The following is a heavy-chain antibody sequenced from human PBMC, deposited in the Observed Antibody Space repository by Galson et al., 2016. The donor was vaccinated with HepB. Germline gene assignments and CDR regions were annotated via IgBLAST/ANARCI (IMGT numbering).Heavy chain of an antibody. CDR2: VYWNDDK. J-gene: IGHJ4*02. CDR3: AHVRGYSYGHCFDY. Sequence: PALVKPTQTLTLTCTFSTFSFSSSGMGVGWIRQPPGKALEWLALVYWNDDKRYSPSLKSRLTTTKDTSNNQVVLTMVNMDPLDTATYYCAHVRGYSYGHCFDYWGQGILVTVSS. V-gene: IGHV2-5*01. D-gene: IGHD5-18*01. CDR1: TFSFSSSGMG.